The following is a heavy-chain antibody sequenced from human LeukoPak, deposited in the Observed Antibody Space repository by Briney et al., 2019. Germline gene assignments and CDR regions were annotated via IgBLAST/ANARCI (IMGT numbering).Heavy chain of an antibody. CDR1: GFIFSDYS. V-gene: IGHV3-48*02. Sequence: PGGSLRFSCAASGFIFSDYSRNWVRQAPGKGLEWLSYLNSRSSSVSYADSVKGRFTISRDNAKNSLYLQMNSLRDEDTAVYYCAKDRSAPVSWYFDLWGRGTLVTVSS. CDR2: LNSRSSSV. D-gene: IGHD2-8*01. CDR3: AKDRSAPVSWYFDL. J-gene: IGHJ2*01.